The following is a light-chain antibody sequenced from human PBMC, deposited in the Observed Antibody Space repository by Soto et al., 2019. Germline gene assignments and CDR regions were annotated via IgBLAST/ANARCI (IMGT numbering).Light chain of an antibody. V-gene: IGKV1-5*03. Sequence: DIQMTQSPSTLSAAVGDRVTITCRASQRISSWLAWYQQKPGKAHKLMIYKASSLESRVPSRFSGSGSGTEFSFTISSLQPDDFATYYCQQYNSLDTFGQRTKLEIK. CDR2: KAS. CDR1: QRISSW. CDR3: QQYNSLDT. J-gene: IGKJ2*01.